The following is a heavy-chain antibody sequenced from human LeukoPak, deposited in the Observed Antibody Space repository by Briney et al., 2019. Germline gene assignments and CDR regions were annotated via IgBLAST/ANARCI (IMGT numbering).Heavy chain of an antibody. D-gene: IGHD5-24*01. J-gene: IGHJ4*02. CDR3: ARDREGYNHYVFDH. CDR1: GFTFSWHA. Sequence: PGGSLRLSCAASGFTFSWHAMSWVRQAPGKGLEWVSAISHSTGSTHYADSVRGRFTISRDNSRNTVYLQMNSLRVEDTAIYYCARDREGYNHYVFDHWGLGPVVRVSS. CDR2: ISHSTGST. V-gene: IGHV3-23*01.